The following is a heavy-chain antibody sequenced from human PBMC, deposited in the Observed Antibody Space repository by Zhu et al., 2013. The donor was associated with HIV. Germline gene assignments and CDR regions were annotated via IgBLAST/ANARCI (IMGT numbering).Heavy chain of an antibody. V-gene: IGHV1-8*01. CDR2: MNPDTGNT. J-gene: IGHJ4*02. CDR3: ARGLDPGYSYGLSLANY. Sequence: QVQLVQSGAEVKKPGASVEVSCKASGYTFTSYDISWVRQATGQGLEWMGWMNPDTGNTVYAQKFQGRVTMTRNTSISTAYMDLSGLRSEDTAVYYCARGLDPGYSYGLSLANYWGQGTLVTVSS. CDR1: GYTFTSYD. D-gene: IGHD5-18*01.